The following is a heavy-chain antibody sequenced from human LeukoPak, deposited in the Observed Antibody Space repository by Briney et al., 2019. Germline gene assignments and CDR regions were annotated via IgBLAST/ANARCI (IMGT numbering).Heavy chain of an antibody. Sequence: PGGSLRLSCAASEFTFNKYVMSWVRQAPGKGLEWVSGLSGRGGRTYYADSVKGRFTISRDNSKNTLYLQMNSLRAEDTAVYYCAKDYNYFDSSGYYYEGPHDAFDIWGQGTMVTVS. CDR3: AKDYNYFDSSGYYYEGPHDAFDI. J-gene: IGHJ3*02. D-gene: IGHD3-22*01. CDR2: LSGRGGRT. V-gene: IGHV3-23*01. CDR1: EFTFNKYV.